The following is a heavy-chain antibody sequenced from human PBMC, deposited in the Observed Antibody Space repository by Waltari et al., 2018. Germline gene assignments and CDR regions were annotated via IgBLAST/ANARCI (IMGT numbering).Heavy chain of an antibody. D-gene: IGHD5-12*01. Sequence: QLQLLESGPGLVKPSETLSPTCSASGGPITNTNHSWGWIRQPPGQGLEWIGTMSYLGATYSSPSLKSRVTISRDTSTNQLSLKLGSVTAADTAMYYCATYIGASVGTAAFDVWGQGTMVTVSS. CDR2: MSYLGAT. CDR3: ATYIGASVGTAAFDV. J-gene: IGHJ3*01. CDR1: GGPITNTNHS. V-gene: IGHV4-39*01.